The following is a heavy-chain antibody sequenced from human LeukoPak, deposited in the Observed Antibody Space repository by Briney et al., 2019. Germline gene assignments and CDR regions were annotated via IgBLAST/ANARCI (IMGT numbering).Heavy chain of an antibody. J-gene: IGHJ4*02. Sequence: GGSLRLSCAASGFVFSSYEMNWVRQAPGKGLKWVSYISSSGSTIYYADSVKGRFTISRDNAKNSLLLHMNSLRAEDTAVYYCARLTTVVTYFDYWGQGTLVTVSS. CDR1: GFVFSSYE. CDR2: ISSSGSTI. CDR3: ARLTTVVTYFDY. D-gene: IGHD4-23*01. V-gene: IGHV3-48*03.